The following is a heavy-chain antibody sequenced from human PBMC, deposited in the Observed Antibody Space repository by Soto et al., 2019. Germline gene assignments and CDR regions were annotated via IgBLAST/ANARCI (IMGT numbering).Heavy chain of an antibody. CDR1: GYTFTGYY. CDR2: INPNSGGT. J-gene: IGHJ6*02. Sequence: QVQLVQSGAEVKKPGASVKVSCKASGYTFTGYYMHWVRQAPGQGLEWMGWINPNSGGTNYAQKFEGWVTMTRDTSISTAYMELSRLRSDDTAVYYCARAILFGSYYGMDVWGQGTTVTVSS. D-gene: IGHD3-3*01. CDR3: ARAILFGSYYGMDV. V-gene: IGHV1-2*04.